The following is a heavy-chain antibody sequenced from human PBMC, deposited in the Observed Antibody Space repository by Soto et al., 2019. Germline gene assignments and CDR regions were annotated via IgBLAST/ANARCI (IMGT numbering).Heavy chain of an antibody. CDR2: IYYSGST. CDR3: AGGLRYVDY. D-gene: IGHD4-17*01. J-gene: IGHJ4*02. V-gene: IGHV4-59*01. Sequence: SETLSLTCTVSGASFISSYWSWIRQPPGKGLEWIGYIYYSGSTNYNPSLKSRVTISVDTSKNQFSLKLSSVTAADTAVYYCAGGLRYVDYWGQGTLVTVSS. CDR1: GASFISSY.